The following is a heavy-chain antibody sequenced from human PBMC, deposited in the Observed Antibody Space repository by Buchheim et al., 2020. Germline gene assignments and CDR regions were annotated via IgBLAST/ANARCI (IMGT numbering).Heavy chain of an antibody. CDR3: ARVLDYYESSGYYRIQGFDY. D-gene: IGHD3-22*01. Sequence: QVHLVQSGAEVKKPGASVKVSCKASGYTLTSYGISWVRQAPGQGLQWMGWITAFNGNTNYAQNLQGRVSMTTENSRGTAYMELRSLRSDDTAVYYCARVLDYYESSGYYRIQGFDYWGQGTL. CDR2: ITAFNGNT. J-gene: IGHJ4*02. V-gene: IGHV1-18*01. CDR1: GYTLTSYG.